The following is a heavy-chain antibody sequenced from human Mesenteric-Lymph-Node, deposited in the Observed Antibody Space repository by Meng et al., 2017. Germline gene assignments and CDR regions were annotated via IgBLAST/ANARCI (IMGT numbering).Heavy chain of an antibody. Sequence: SETLSLTCTVSGGFISSDYYYWGWIRQPPGKGLEWIGSIYYSGDTYYNPSLKSRVTISVDTSKNQFSLRLSSVTAADTAVYYCAREPPESGTQRYSFYYGMDVWGQGTTVTVSS. D-gene: IGHD1-26*01. J-gene: IGHJ6*02. V-gene: IGHV4-39*07. CDR2: IYYSGDT. CDR1: GGFISSDYYY. CDR3: AREPPESGTQRYSFYYGMDV.